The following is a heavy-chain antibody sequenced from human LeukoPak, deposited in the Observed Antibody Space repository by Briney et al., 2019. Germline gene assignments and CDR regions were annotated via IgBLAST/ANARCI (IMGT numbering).Heavy chain of an antibody. CDR2: ISGSGGST. V-gene: IGHV3-23*01. D-gene: IGHD6-19*01. J-gene: IGHJ6*03. CDR3: AKGAVAGTTVLYYYYYYYMDV. Sequence: GGSLRLSCAASGFTFSSNAMSWVRQAPGKGRGWASAISGSGGSTYYADSVKGRFTISRDNSKNTLYLQMNSLRAEDTAVYYCAKGAVAGTTVLYYYYYYYMDVWGKGTTVTVSS. CDR1: GFTFSSNA.